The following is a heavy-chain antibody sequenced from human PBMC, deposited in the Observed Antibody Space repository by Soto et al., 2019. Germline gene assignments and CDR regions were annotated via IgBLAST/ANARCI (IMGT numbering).Heavy chain of an antibody. V-gene: IGHV3-33*08. Sequence: GGSLRLSCAASGFTFSSYGMHWVRQAPGKGLEWVAVIRYDGSTEFYADSVRGRFTISRDNSKNRLYLQMNSLRAEDTAIYYCARVKQGRGGYDSPFDYWGQGTLVTVSS. CDR3: ARVKQGRGGYDSPFDY. CDR1: GFTFSSYG. D-gene: IGHD5-12*01. CDR2: IRYDGSTE. J-gene: IGHJ4*02.